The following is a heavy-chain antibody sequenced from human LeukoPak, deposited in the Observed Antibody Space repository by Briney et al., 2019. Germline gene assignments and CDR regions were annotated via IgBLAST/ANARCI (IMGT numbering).Heavy chain of an antibody. V-gene: IGHV3-48*02. CDR2: ISSSGSIT. Sequence: PGGSLSLTCAASGFTFSSYSLNWVRQAPGKGLEWVSYISSSGSITYYADSVKGRFTISRDNAKKSLYLRLNSLTDEDTAVYYCASLSGHWRDCHCWGQGTPVTVSS. CDR3: ASLSGHWRDCHC. J-gene: IGHJ4*02. CDR1: GFTFSSYS. D-gene: IGHD2-21*02.